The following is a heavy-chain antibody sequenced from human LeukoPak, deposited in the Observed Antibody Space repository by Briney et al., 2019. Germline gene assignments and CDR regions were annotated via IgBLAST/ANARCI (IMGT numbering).Heavy chain of an antibody. CDR2: INHSGST. CDR1: GGSVSDYY. V-gene: IGHV4-34*01. J-gene: IGHJ4*02. D-gene: IGHD3-9*01. CDR3: ARHYNYDILTGPWGY. Sequence: SETLSLTCTISGGSVSDYYWSWIRQPPGKGLEWIGEINHSGSTNYNPSLKSRVTISVDTSKNQFSLKLSSVTAADTAVYYCARHYNYDILTGPWGYWGQGTLVTVSS.